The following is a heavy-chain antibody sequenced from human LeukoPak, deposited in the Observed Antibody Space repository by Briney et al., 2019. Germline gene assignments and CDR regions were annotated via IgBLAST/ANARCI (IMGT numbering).Heavy chain of an antibody. CDR3: APTPVSSSFYFDY. J-gene: IGHJ4*02. CDR1: GFTFSTYA. CDR2: ISGSGGST. Sequence: HPGGSLRLSCAASGFTFSTYAMSWVRQAPGKGLEWVSAISGSGGSTYYADSVKGRFTISRDNSKNTLYLQMNSLRAEDTAVYYCAPTPVSSSFYFDYWGQGTLVTVSS. D-gene: IGHD2-15*01. V-gene: IGHV3-23*01.